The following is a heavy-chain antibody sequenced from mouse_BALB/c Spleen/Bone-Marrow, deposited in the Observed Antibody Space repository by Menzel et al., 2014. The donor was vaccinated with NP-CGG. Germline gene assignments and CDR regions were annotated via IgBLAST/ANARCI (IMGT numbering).Heavy chain of an antibody. Sequence: EVMLVESGGGLVQPGGSLRLSCATSGFTFTDYYMNWVRQPPGKALEWLGFIRNKANGYTTEYSASVKGRFTISRYNSQSILYLQMNTLRAEDSATYYCARDKCRNLFDYWGQGTTLTVSS. CDR3: ARDKCRNLFDY. V-gene: IGHV7-3*02. CDR1: GFTFTDYY. J-gene: IGHJ2*01. CDR2: IRNKANGYTT.